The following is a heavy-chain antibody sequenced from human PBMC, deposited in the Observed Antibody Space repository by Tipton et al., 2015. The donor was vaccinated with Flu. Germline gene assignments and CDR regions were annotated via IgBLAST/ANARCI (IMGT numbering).Heavy chain of an antibody. CDR2: IYHSGST. J-gene: IGHJ6*02. V-gene: IGHV4-4*02. D-gene: IGHD3-10*01. CDR3: ARDRYYYGSGSYYRAYYYYGMDV. CDR1: GGSISSSNW. Sequence: TLSLTCAVSGGSISSSNWWSWVRQPPGKGLEWIGEIYHSGSTNYNPSLKSRVTISVDKSKNQFSLKLSSVTAADTAVYYCARDRYYYGSGSYYRAYYYYGMDVWGQGTTVTVSS.